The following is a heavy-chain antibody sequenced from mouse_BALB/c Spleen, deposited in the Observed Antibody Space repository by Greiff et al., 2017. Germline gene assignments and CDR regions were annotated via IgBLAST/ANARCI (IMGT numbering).Heavy chain of an antibody. CDR2: IYPGSGST. V-gene: IGHV1S22*01. CDR1: GYTFTSYW. CDR3: TRSTYYGNPYAMDY. Sequence: LQQPGSELVRPGASVKLSCTASGYTFTSYWMHWVKQRPGQGLEWIGNIYPGSGSTNYDEKFKSKATLTVDTSSSTAYMQLSSLTSEDSAVYYCTRSTYYGNPYAMDYWGQGTSVTVSS. J-gene: IGHJ4*01. D-gene: IGHD2-10*01.